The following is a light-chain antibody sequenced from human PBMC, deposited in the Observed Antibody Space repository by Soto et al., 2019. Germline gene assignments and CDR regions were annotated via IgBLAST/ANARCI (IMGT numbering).Light chain of an antibody. V-gene: IGLV2-14*01. J-gene: IGLJ1*01. CDR3: TACSANRVYL. CDR1: SNDIGTYDY. Sequence: QSALTQPISVSGSPGPSITISSTGNSNDIGTYDYVCWYQQHPGKAPSLLFHGFHNRSPGIFCRFSSSKSVLSTSPPISGLQAEDEADYYCTACSANRVYLFGPGTKVTGL. CDR2: GFH.